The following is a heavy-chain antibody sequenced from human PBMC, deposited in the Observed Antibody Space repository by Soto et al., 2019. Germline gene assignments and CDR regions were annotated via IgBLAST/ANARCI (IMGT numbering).Heavy chain of an antibody. D-gene: IGHD2-15*01. CDR1: GYNFNSYG. J-gene: IGHJ4*02. V-gene: IGHV1-18*01. Sequence: QVPLVQSGAEVKKPGASVKVSCKASGYNFNSYGISWVRQAPGQGLEWMGWISANNGNTKYAQKVQGRVTMTTDTSTSIAYLELRSVRSDDTAVYYCARDHRYCSGGSCYVVDYWGQGTLVTVSS. CDR2: ISANNGNT. CDR3: ARDHRYCSGGSCYVVDY.